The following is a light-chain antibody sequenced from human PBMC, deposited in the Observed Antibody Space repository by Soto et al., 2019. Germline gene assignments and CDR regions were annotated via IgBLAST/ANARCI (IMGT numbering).Light chain of an antibody. CDR1: QSISSW. J-gene: IGKJ2*03. Sequence: DIQMTQSPSTLSASVGDRVTITCRASQSISSWLAWYQQKPGKAPKLLIYDASSLESGVPSRFSGSGSGTEFTRTISSLQPDDFATYYCQQYNSYSGFGQGTKVDIK. CDR2: DAS. CDR3: QQYNSYSG. V-gene: IGKV1-5*01.